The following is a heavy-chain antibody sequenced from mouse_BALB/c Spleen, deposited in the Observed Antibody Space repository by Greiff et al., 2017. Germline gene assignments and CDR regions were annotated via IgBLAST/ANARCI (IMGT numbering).Heavy chain of an antibody. Sequence: EVQLVESGGGLVQPGGSRKLSCAASGFTFSSFGMHWVRQAPEKGLEWVAYISSGSSTIYYADTVKGRFTISRDNPKNTLFLQMTSLRSEDTAMYYCARTRLTTDYAMDYWGQGTSVTVSS. D-gene: IGHD1-1*01. CDR3: ARTRLTTDYAMDY. J-gene: IGHJ4*01. V-gene: IGHV5-17*02. CDR2: ISSGSSTI. CDR1: GFTFSSFG.